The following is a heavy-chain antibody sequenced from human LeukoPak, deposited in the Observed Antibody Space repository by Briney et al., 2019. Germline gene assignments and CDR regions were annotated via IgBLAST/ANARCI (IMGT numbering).Heavy chain of an antibody. CDR3: AREDYDFWSGYSIFDY. CDR1: GGSISSGSYY. V-gene: IGHV4-61*02. J-gene: IGHJ4*02. D-gene: IGHD3-3*01. Sequence: SETLSLTCTVSGGSISSGSYYWSWIRQPAGKGLEWIGRIYTSGSTNYNPSLKSRVTISVDTSKNQFSLKLSSVTAAHTAVYYCAREDYDFWSGYSIFDYWGQGTLVTVSS. CDR2: IYTSGST.